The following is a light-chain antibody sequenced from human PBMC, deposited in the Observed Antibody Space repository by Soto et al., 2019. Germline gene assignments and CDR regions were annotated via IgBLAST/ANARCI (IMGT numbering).Light chain of an antibody. CDR3: QQYISTPWT. Sequence: EIVLTQSPGTLSLSPGERASLSCRASQSVSSNSLAWYQQKPGQAPRLLIFGASSRATGIPDRFSGSGSGSGTDFTLIIGRLEPEDFAVYYCQQYISTPWTFGQGTKVDIK. CDR2: GAS. CDR1: QSVSSNS. V-gene: IGKV3-20*01. J-gene: IGKJ1*01.